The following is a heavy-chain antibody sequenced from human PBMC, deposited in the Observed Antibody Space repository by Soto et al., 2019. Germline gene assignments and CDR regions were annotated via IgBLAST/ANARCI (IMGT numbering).Heavy chain of an antibody. J-gene: IGHJ4*02. Sequence: DVRLLESGGGLVQPGGSLRLSCAASGFTFSSYSMSWVRQAPGKGLEWVSTIGTSASTYYGDSVWGRFTISRDNAGNTLYLQMNSLRAEDAAVYYCAVLSRYCTSSNCDWGQGTLVTVSS. CDR2: IGTSAST. V-gene: IGHV3-23*01. CDR3: AVLSRYCTSSNCD. D-gene: IGHD2-2*01. CDR1: GFTFSSYS.